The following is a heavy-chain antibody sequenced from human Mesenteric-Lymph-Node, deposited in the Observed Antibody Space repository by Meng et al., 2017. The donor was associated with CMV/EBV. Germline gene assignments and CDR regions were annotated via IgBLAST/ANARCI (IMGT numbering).Heavy chain of an antibody. D-gene: IGHD3-10*01. Sequence: EGHLWELGGGLVQPGGSLRLSCAASGFNVRDKYMSWVRQAPGKGLEWVCIIYRGDNTYYIDSVRDRFTVSRDNSKNTMYLQMNSLRVEDTAVYYCTGDSVSNPNLDYWGQGTLVTVSS. J-gene: IGHJ4*02. V-gene: IGHV3-66*01. CDR3: TGDSVSNPNLDY. CDR1: GFNVRDKY. CDR2: IYRGDNT.